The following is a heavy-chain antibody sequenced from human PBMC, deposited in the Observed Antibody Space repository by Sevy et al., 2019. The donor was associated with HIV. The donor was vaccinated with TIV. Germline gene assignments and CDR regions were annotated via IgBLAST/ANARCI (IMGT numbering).Heavy chain of an antibody. Sequence: GGSLRLSCAASGFTFSSYAMNWVRQAPGKGLEWVSAISGSGGSTYYADSVKGRFTISRDNSKDTLYLQMNSLRAEDTAVYYCAKDVVGATTFWDYWGQGTLVTVSS. J-gene: IGHJ4*02. CDR2: ISGSGGST. CDR3: AKDVVGATTFWDY. V-gene: IGHV3-23*01. CDR1: GFTFSSYA. D-gene: IGHD1-26*01.